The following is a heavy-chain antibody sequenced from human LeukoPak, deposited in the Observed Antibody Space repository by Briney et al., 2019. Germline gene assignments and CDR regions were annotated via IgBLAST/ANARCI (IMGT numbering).Heavy chain of an antibody. J-gene: IGHJ3*02. D-gene: IGHD3-22*01. Sequence: GGSLRLSCAASGFTFSSYAMTWVRQAPGKGLEWVSTVSGSGGSTYYADSVKGRFTISRDNSKNTLYLQMYSLRAEDSALYYCARGGRGSAAVVAPRSFDIWGQGTMVTVSS. CDR2: VSGSGGST. CDR3: ARGGRGSAAVVAPRSFDI. V-gene: IGHV3-23*01. CDR1: GFTFSSYA.